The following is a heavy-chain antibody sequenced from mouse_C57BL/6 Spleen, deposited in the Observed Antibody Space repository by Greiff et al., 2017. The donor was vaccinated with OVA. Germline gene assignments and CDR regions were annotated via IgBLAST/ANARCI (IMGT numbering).Heavy chain of an antibody. J-gene: IGHJ3*01. CDR2: ISDGGSYT. CDR1: GFTFSSYA. Sequence: EVKLVESGGGLVKPGGSLKLSCAASGFTFSSYAMSWVRQTPEKRLEWVATISDGGSYTYYPDNVKGRFTISRDNAKNNLYLQMGHLKSEDTAMYYCARDLWFAYWGQGTLVTVSA. V-gene: IGHV5-4*01. CDR3: ARDLWFAY.